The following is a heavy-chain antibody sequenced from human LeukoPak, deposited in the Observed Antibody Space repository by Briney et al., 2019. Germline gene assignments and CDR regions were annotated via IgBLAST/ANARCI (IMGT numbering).Heavy chain of an antibody. CDR1: GYTFTSYG. CDR2: ISTYNGNT. V-gene: IGHV1-18*01. Sequence: ASVKVSCKASGYTFTSYGISWVRQAPGQGLQWMGCISTYNGNTNYAQTLQGRVTMTTDTSTSTAYMELRSLRSDDTAVYYCARDKAYSITYYSSYIHWFDPWGQGTLVTVSS. J-gene: IGHJ5*02. CDR3: ARDKAYSITYYSSYIHWFDP. D-gene: IGHD6-13*01.